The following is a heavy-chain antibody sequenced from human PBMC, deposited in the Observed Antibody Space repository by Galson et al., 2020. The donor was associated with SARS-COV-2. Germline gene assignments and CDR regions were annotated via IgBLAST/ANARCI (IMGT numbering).Heavy chain of an antibody. CDR1: GGSISSGGYS. V-gene: IGHV4-30-2*01. J-gene: IGHJ5*02. CDR2: IYHSGST. CDR3: ASSPPVKYGTSSGWFDP. D-gene: IGHD6-6*01. Sequence: SETLSLTCAVSGGSISSGGYSWSWIRQPPGRGLEWIVYIYHSGSTYYHPSLKSRVSTSLDRSKNQFSLRLSSVTAADTAVYYCASSPPVKYGTSSGWFDPWGQGTLVTVSS.